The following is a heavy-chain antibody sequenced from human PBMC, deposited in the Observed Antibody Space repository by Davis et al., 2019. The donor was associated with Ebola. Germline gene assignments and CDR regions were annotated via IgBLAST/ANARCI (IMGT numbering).Heavy chain of an antibody. CDR3: ARSEPPDY. Sequence: GESLKISRAASGFTFSNFAMHWVRQAPGKGLEWVARVPNDGGKGSYADAVRGRFTVSRDNAKNTVSLQMNSLRNEDTAVYYCARSEPPDYWGQGTLVTVSS. CDR1: GFTFSNFA. J-gene: IGHJ4*02. D-gene: IGHD1-14*01. V-gene: IGHV3-30*04. CDR2: VPNDGGKG.